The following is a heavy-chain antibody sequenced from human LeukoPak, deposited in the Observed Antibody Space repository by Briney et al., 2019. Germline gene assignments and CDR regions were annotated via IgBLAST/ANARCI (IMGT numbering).Heavy chain of an antibody. J-gene: IGHJ3*02. D-gene: IGHD3-10*01. CDR3: AKDRPPHGSGSYYAFDI. CDR1: GFTFNGYA. V-gene: IGHV3-23*01. Sequence: GGSLRLSCAASGFTFNGYAMSWVRQAPGKGLEWVSAITGGGGSTYYPDSMKGRFTISRDNSKNTLDLQMNSLRAEDTAVYYCAKDRPPHGSGSYYAFDIWGQGTKVTVSS. CDR2: ITGGGGST.